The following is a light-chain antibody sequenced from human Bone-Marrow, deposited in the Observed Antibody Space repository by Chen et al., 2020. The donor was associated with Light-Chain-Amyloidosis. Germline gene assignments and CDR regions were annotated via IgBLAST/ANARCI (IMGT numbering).Light chain of an antibody. V-gene: IGLV3-21*02. CDR2: ADS. Sequence: YVLTQPSSVSVAPGQTATIACGGNNIGSTSVHWYQQTPGQAPLLVVYADSDRPSGIPERLSGSNSGNTATLTISRGEAGDEADYYCQVCDRSSDRPVFGGGTKLTVL. CDR1: NIGSTS. J-gene: IGLJ3*02. CDR3: QVCDRSSDRPV.